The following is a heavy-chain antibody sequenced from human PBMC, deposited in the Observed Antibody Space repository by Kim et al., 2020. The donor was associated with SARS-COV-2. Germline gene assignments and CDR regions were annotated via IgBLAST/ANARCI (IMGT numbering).Heavy chain of an antibody. CDR3: ASGHCSGGGCYSNDVFDI. J-gene: IGHJ3*02. D-gene: IGHD2-15*01. V-gene: IGHV3-11*01. Sequence: VKGRFTISRDNAKNSVYLQMNSLRAEDTAVYYCASGHCSGGGCYSNDVFDIWGQGTMVTVSS.